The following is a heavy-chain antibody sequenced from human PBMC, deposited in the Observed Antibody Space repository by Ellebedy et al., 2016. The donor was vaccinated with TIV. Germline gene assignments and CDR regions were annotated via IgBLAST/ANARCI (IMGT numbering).Heavy chain of an antibody. CDR3: ARYSGYHFRGNYFDY. V-gene: IGHV1-69*13. Sequence: SVKVSCKASGGIFRSNAFSWVRQAPGQGLEWMGGIVAVFGTTTYAQKFQGRVTITADESTRTGYMELSSLTADDTAAYYCARYSGYHFRGNYFDYWGQGTLVTVSS. J-gene: IGHJ4*02. CDR2: IVAVFGTT. CDR1: GGIFRSNA. D-gene: IGHD5-12*01.